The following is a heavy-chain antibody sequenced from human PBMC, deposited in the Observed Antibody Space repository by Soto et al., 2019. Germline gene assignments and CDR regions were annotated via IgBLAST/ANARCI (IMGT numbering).Heavy chain of an antibody. CDR2: IVVGSGNT. CDR3: AAHPHPYDSSGYFFDY. J-gene: IGHJ4*02. CDR1: GFTFTSSA. D-gene: IGHD3-22*01. Sequence: QMQLVQSGPEVKKPGTSVKVSCKASGFTFTSSAVQWVRQARGQRLGWIGWIVVGSGNTNYAQKFQERVTITRDMSTSTAYMELSSLRSEDTAVYYCAAHPHPYDSSGYFFDYWGQGTLVTVSS. V-gene: IGHV1-58*01.